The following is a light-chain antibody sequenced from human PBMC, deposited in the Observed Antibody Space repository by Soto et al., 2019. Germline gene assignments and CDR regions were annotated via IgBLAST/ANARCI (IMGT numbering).Light chain of an antibody. V-gene: IGKV3-11*01. Sequence: IVVKWYTATLSSSPGERATLSCRASQSISIYLACYQQKPGQAPRLLIYDASNRATGIPARFSGSGSGTDFTLTISSLEPDDLAVYFSQQRANWPAVTFGQGTKVDIK. CDR3: QQRANWPAVT. J-gene: IGKJ1*01. CDR1: QSISIY. CDR2: DAS.